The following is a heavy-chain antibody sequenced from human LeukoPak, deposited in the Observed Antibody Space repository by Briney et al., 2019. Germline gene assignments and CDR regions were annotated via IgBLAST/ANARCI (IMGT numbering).Heavy chain of an antibody. V-gene: IGHV4-34*01. D-gene: IGHD3-16*02. Sequence: SETLSLTCAVYGGSFSGYYWSWIRQPPRKGLEWIGEINHSGSTNYNPSLKSRVTISVDTSKNQFFLKLSSVTAADTGVYYCARTNYDYVWGSYRQTHFDYWGQGTLVTVSS. CDR2: INHSGST. CDR1: GGSFSGYY. J-gene: IGHJ4*02. CDR3: ARTNYDYVWGSYRQTHFDY.